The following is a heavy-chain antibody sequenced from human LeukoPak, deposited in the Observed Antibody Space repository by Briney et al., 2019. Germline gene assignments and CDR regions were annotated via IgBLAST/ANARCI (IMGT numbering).Heavy chain of an antibody. CDR3: ARARGYYDSSGYYPGAFDI. Sequence: SETLSLTCTVSGGSISSYYWSWIRQPPGKELEWIGYIYYSGSTNYNPSLKSRVTISVDTSKNQCSLKLSSVTAADTAVYYCARARGYYDSSGYYPGAFDIWGQGTMVTVSS. D-gene: IGHD3-22*01. J-gene: IGHJ3*02. CDR2: IYYSGST. CDR1: GGSISSYY. V-gene: IGHV4-59*01.